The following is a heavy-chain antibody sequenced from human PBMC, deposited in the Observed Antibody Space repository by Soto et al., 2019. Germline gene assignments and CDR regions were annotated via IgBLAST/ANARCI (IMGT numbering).Heavy chain of an antibody. V-gene: IGHV1-69*12. Sequence: QVQLVQSGAEVKKPGSSVKVSCKASGGTFSSYAIIWVRQAPGQGLEWMGGIIPIFGTANYAQKFQGRVMITADESRSTAYMELSSLSSEDTAVYYCARLQLCDYWYFDLWGRGTLVAVSS. CDR3: ARLQLCDYWYFDL. CDR1: GGTFSSYA. J-gene: IGHJ2*01. D-gene: IGHD5-18*01. CDR2: IIPIFGTA.